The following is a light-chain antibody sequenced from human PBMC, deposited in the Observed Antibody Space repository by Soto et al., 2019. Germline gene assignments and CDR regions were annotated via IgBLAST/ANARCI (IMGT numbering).Light chain of an antibody. CDR1: QSISTY. Sequence: DIQMTQSPSSLSASVGDRVTITCRASQSISTYLNWYQQKPGTAPKLLIYAASSLHSGVPSRFSGSGSGTDFILTISSLQPEDFSSYYCQQSHSTPLTFGQGTKVEVK. V-gene: IGKV1-39*01. CDR3: QQSHSTPLT. CDR2: AAS. J-gene: IGKJ1*01.